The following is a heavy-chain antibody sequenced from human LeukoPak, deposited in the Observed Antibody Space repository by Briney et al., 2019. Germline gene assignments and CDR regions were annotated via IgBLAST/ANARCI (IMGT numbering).Heavy chain of an antibody. V-gene: IGHV4-34*01. Sequence: SETLSLTCAVYGGSFSGYYWSWIRQPPGKGLEWIGEINHSGSTNYNPSLKSRVTMSVDTSKNQFSLTLSSVTAADTAVYYCARGRGPWGYSGYDSGFDYWGQGTLVTVSS. CDR1: GGSFSGYY. J-gene: IGHJ4*02. D-gene: IGHD5-12*01. CDR2: INHSGST. CDR3: ARGRGPWGYSGYDSGFDY.